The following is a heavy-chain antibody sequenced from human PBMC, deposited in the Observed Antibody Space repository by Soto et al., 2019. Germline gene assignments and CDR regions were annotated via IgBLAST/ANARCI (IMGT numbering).Heavy chain of an antibody. J-gene: IGHJ6*02. Sequence: GESLKISCKGSGYSFTSYWIGWVRQMPGKGLEWMGIIYPGDSDTRYSPSFQGQVTISADKSISTAHLQWSSLKASDTAMYYCATGGVVVTANYYYYGMDVWGQGTTVTVSS. CDR3: ATGGVVVTANYYYYGMDV. D-gene: IGHD2-21*02. V-gene: IGHV5-51*01. CDR1: GYSFTSYW. CDR2: IYPGDSDT.